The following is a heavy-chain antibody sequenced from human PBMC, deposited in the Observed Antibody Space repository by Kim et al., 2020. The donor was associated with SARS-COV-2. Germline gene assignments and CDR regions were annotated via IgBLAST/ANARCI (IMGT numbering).Heavy chain of an antibody. CDR3: AREGYCSGGSCYSGFFY. D-gene: IGHD2-15*01. Sequence: GGSLRLSCAASGFTFSSYSMNWVRQAPGKGLEWVSSISSSSSYIYYADSVKGRFTISRDNAKNSLYLQMNSLRAEDTAVYYCAREGYCSGGSCYSGFFYWGQGTLVTVSS. CDR1: GFTFSSYS. V-gene: IGHV3-21*01. J-gene: IGHJ4*02. CDR2: ISSSSSYI.